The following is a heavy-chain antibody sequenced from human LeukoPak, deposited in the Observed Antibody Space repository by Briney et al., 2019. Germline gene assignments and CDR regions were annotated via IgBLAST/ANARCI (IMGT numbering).Heavy chain of an antibody. CDR3: AKDPPKYYYDSSGYYMDV. D-gene: IGHD3-22*01. V-gene: IGHV3-23*01. CDR1: GFTLSSYA. Sequence: GGSLRLSCAASGFTLSSYAMSWVRQAPGKGLEWVSAISGSGGSTYYADSVKGRFTISRDNSKNTLYLQMNSLRAEDTAVYYCAKDPPKYYYDSSGYYMDVWGKGTTVTISS. CDR2: ISGSGGST. J-gene: IGHJ6*03.